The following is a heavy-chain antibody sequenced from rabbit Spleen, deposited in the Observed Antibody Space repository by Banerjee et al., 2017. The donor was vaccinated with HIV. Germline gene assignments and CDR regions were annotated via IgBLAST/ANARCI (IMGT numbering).Heavy chain of an antibody. CDR1: GFDFSSNDY. V-gene: IGHV1S45*01. Sequence: QEQVVESGGGLVQPGGSLKVSCKGSGFDFSSNDYMCWVRQAPGKGLEWISCIAGSSSGFTYSATWAKGRFTCSKTSSTTVTLQMTSLTVADTATYFCARDTGSSFSSYGMDLWGPGTLVTVS. D-gene: IGHD8-1*01. J-gene: IGHJ6*01. CDR2: IAGSSSGFT. CDR3: ARDTGSSFSSYGMDL.